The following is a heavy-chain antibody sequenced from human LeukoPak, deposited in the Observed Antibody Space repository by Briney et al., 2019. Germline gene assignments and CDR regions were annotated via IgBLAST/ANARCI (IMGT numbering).Heavy chain of an antibody. Sequence: PGGSLRLSRAASGFTFEDYGMSWVRQAPGKGLEWVSGINWNGGSTGYADSVKGRFTISRDNAKNSLYLQMNSLRAEDTALYHCARDSWRRSSWYWFDPWGQGTLVTVSS. CDR2: INWNGGST. D-gene: IGHD6-13*01. CDR3: ARDSWRRSSWYWFDP. CDR1: GFTFEDYG. J-gene: IGHJ5*02. V-gene: IGHV3-20*01.